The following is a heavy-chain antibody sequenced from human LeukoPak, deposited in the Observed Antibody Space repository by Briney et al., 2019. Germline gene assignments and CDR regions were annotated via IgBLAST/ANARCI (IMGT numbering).Heavy chain of an antibody. CDR1: GFTFSSYG. D-gene: IGHD3-22*01. J-gene: IGHJ6*02. V-gene: IGHV3-30*18. CDR3: AKDRSYDSSGYTLYGMDV. CDR2: ISYDGSNK. Sequence: PGGSLRLSCAASGFTFSSYGMHWVRQAPGKGLEWVAVISYDGSNKYYADSVKGRFTISRDNSKNTLHLQMNSLRAEDTAVYYCAKDRSYDSSGYTLYGMDVWGQGTTVTVSS.